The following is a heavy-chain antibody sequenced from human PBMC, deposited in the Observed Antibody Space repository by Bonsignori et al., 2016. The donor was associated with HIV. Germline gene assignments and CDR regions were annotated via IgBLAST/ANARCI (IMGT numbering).Heavy chain of an antibody. CDR2: ISSRSDYI. D-gene: IGHD4-17*01. CDR3: ARDAPLRGPEGERYYYYYMDV. J-gene: IGHJ6*03. Sequence: VRQAPGKGLEWVSSISSRSDYIFYADSVKGRFTISRDNAKNSLYLQMNSLRAEDTAVYYCARDAPLRGPEGERYYYYYMDVWGKGTTVTVSS. V-gene: IGHV3-21*01.